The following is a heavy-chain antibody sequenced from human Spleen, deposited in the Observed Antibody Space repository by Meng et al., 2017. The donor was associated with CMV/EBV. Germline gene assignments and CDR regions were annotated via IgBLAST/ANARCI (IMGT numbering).Heavy chain of an antibody. CDR2: MNPNSGNT. V-gene: IGHV1-8*01. CDR3: ARVTGDPGYYYYGMDV. J-gene: IGHJ6*02. D-gene: IGHD2-21*02. CDR1: GYTFTNYD. Sequence: ASVKVSCKASGYTFTNYDINWVRQATGQGLEWMGWMNPNSGNTGSEQKFQGRVTMTRNTSISTAYMELSSLRSEDTAVYYCARVTGDPGYYYYGMDVWGQGTTVTVSS.